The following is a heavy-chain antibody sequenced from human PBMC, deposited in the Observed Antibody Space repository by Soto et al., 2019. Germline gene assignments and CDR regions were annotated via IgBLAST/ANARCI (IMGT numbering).Heavy chain of an antibody. D-gene: IGHD3-9*01. CDR3: AKEGQFDLLAGYYFY. CDR2: ISGSGTKT. V-gene: IGHV3-23*01. Sequence: GGSLRLSCATSGFTFSTSAMTWVRQVPQKGLEWVSSISGSGTKTYLADSVKGRFTISRDNSKNTLYLQMNSLRAEDTALYYCAKEGQFDLLAGYYFYWGQGALVTV. CDR1: GFTFSTSA. J-gene: IGHJ4*02.